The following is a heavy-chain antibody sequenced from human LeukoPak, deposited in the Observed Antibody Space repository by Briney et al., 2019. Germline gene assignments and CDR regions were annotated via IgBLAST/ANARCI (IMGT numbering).Heavy chain of an antibody. Sequence: GGSLRLPCAASGFSVSDYSISWIRQSPGKGPEWISYVMSGRGSTNYADSVKGRFTISRDNAKNSVALQLDGLRADDTAVYFCSRERRGSYYAFESWGQGTLVTVSS. CDR1: GFSVSDYS. CDR2: VMSGRGST. D-gene: IGHD3-16*01. V-gene: IGHV3-11*05. CDR3: SRERRGSYYAFES. J-gene: IGHJ4*02.